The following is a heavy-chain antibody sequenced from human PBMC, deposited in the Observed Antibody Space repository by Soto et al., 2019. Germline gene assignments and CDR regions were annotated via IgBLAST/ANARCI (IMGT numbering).Heavy chain of an antibody. CDR1: GGSFSGYY. CDR2: INHSGST. Sequence: PSETLSLTCAVYGGSFSGYYWSWIRQPPGKGLEWIGEINHSGSTNYNPSLKSRVTISVDTSKNQFSLKLSSVTAADTAVYYCARGLNRYCSGGSCYPGSIWGQGTMVTVSS. V-gene: IGHV4-34*01. J-gene: IGHJ3*02. CDR3: ARGLNRYCSGGSCYPGSI. D-gene: IGHD2-15*01.